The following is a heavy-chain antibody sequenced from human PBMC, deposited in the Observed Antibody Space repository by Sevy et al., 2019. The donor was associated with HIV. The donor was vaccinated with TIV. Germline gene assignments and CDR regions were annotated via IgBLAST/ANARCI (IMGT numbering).Heavy chain of an antibody. Sequence: ASVKVSCKVSGHTLNQLSMHWVRQAPGKGLEWMGRFDPEDGETIYAQRFQGRFTMTEDTSTDTAYMHLSSLRSEDTAVYYCASAREYYEDNSGYFDYWGQGMLVTVSS. D-gene: IGHD3-22*01. CDR2: FDPEDGET. CDR1: GHTLNQLS. J-gene: IGHJ4*02. CDR3: ASAREYYEDNSGYFDY. V-gene: IGHV1-24*01.